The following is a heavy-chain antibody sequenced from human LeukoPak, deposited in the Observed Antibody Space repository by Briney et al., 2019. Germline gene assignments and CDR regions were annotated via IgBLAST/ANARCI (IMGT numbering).Heavy chain of an antibody. Sequence: GRSLRLSCAASGFTFSNYDMYWVRQAPGKGLGWVALNADSVKGRFTISRDNSKNTLYLQMNSLRAEDTAVYYCARRSGYYFDYWGQGTLVTVSS. CDR3: ARRSGYYFDY. D-gene: IGHD1-26*01. J-gene: IGHJ4*02. CDR1: GFTFSNYD. V-gene: IGHV3-33*01.